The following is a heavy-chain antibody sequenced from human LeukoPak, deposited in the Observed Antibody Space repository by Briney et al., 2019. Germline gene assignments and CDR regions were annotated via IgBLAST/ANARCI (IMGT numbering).Heavy chain of an antibody. CDR1: GYTFTSYG. CDR3: ARQTVATGFWGVGYYYYGMDV. Sequence: ASVKVSCKASGYTFTSYGISWVRQAPGQGLEWMGWISAYNGNTNYAQKLQGRVTMTTDTSTSTAYMELRSLRSDDTAVYYCARQTVATGFWGVGYYYYGMDVWGQGTTVTVSS. V-gene: IGHV1-18*01. D-gene: IGHD3-3*01. CDR2: ISAYNGNT. J-gene: IGHJ6*02.